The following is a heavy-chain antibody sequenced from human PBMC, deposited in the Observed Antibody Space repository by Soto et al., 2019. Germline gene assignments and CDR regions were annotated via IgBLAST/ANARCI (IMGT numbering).Heavy chain of an antibody. CDR3: ARSEGSSGP. CDR2: IIPIFGTA. V-gene: IGHV1-69*13. D-gene: IGHD3-10*01. CDR1: GGTFSSYA. J-gene: IGHJ5*02. Sequence: GASVKVSCKAPGGTFSSYAISWVRQAPGQGLEWMRGIIPIFGTANYAQKFQGRVTITADESTSTAYMELSSLRSEDTAVYYCARSEGSSGPWGQGTLVTVSS.